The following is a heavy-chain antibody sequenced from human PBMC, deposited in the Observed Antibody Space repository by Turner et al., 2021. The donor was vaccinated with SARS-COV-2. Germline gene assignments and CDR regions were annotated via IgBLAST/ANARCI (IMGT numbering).Heavy chain of an antibody. J-gene: IGHJ6*02. Sequence: LQLPESGPGLAKPAVTRSLTCTVSVGSISSSSYYWGWIRQPPGKGLEWIGSIYYSGSTYYNPSLKSRVTISVDTSKNQFSLKLSSVTAADTAVYYCARLPVGYYGSGSYYHYGMDVWGQGTTVTVSS. D-gene: IGHD3-10*01. CDR1: VGSISSSSYY. CDR2: IYYSGST. CDR3: ARLPVGYYGSGSYYHYGMDV. V-gene: IGHV4-39*01.